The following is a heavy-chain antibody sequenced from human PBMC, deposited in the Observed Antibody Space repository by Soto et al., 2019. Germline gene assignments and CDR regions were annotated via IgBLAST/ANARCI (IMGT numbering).Heavy chain of an antibody. V-gene: IGHV1-18*01. J-gene: IGHJ6*02. CDR1: GYTFTSYG. D-gene: IGHD2-15*01. CDR3: ARAVDGYYYYYGMDV. CDR2: ISAYNGNT. Sequence: ASVKVSCKASGYTFTSYGISWVRQAPGQGLEWMGWISAYNGNTNYAQKLQGRVTMTTDTSTSTAYMELRSLRSDDTAVYYCARAVDGYYYYYGMDVWGQGTTVTVSS.